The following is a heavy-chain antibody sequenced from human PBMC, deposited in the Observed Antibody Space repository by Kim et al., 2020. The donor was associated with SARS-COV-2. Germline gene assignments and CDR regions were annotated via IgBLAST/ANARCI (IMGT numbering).Heavy chain of an antibody. CDR3: ARGTVWEATGFSFRNIRPLVAFDI. CDR1: GGSISSYY. J-gene: IGHJ3*02. Sequence: SETLSLTCTVSGGSISSYYWSWIRQPPGKGLEWIGYIYYSGSTNYNPSLKSRVTISVDTSKNQFSLKLSSVTAADTAVYYCARGTVWEATGFSFRNIRPLVAFDIWGQGTMVTVSS. D-gene: IGHD3-16*01. CDR2: IYYSGST. V-gene: IGHV4-59*13.